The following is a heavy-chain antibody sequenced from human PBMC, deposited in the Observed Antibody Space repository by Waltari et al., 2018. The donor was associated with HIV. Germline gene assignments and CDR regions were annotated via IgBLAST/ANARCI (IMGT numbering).Heavy chain of an antibody. D-gene: IGHD3-22*01. CDR2: INTNTGNP. Sequence: QVQLVQSGSELKKPGASVKVSCKASGYTFTSYAMNWVRQAPGQGLEWMGWINTNTGNPTYAQGFTGRFVFSLDTSVSTAYLQISSLKAEDTAVYYCARGDTIVVVIKADAFDIWGQGTMVTVSS. V-gene: IGHV7-4-1*02. CDR1: GYTFTSYA. CDR3: ARGDTIVVVIKADAFDI. J-gene: IGHJ3*02.